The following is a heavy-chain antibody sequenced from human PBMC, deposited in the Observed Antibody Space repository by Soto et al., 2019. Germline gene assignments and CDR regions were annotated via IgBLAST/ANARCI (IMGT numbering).Heavy chain of an antibody. V-gene: IGHV4-4*02. D-gene: IGHD2-21*01. Sequence: QVQLQESGPGLVKPSGTLSLTCAVSGGSISSSNWWSWVRQPPGKGLEWIGEIYHSGSTNYNPSLKSRVTRSVHKSKNQFSLKLSSVTAADTAVYYCARDPGWDCGGDCSVYWGQGTLVTVSS. CDR1: GGSISSSNW. CDR3: ARDPGWDCGGDCSVY. J-gene: IGHJ4*02. CDR2: IYHSGST.